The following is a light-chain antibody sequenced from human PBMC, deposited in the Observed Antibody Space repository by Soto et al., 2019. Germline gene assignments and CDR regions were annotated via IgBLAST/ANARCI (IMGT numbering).Light chain of an antibody. CDR3: QQLKTLPRT. CDR1: QSISFW. CDR2: TXS. J-gene: IGKJ5*01. V-gene: IGKV1-5*03. Sequence: IDMTQSPFSLSASVGDRVTIPXRASQSISFWLAWYQQKPGXAPKXXXDTXSSLDTGCPSRFSGSGSATEFTLTISGLLPEDFATYHCQQLKTLPRTFGQGTRLDIK.